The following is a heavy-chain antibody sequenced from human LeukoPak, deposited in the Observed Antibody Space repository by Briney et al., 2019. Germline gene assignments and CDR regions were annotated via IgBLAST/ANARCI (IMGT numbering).Heavy chain of an antibody. CDR2: ISDSGGRT. J-gene: IGHJ4*02. D-gene: IGHD3-22*01. Sequence: GGSLRLSCAVSGITLSNYGMRWVRQAPGKGLEWVAGISDSGGRTNYADSVKGRFTISRDNPKNTLYLQMNSLRAEDTAVYFCAKRGVVIRVILVGFHKEAYYFDAWGQGALVTVS. CDR1: GITLSNYG. CDR3: AKRGVVIRVILVGFHKEAYYFDA. V-gene: IGHV3-23*01.